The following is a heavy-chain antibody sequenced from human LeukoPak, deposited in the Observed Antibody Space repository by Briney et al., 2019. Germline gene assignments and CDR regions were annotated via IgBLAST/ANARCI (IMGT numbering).Heavy chain of an antibody. Sequence: PGGSLRLSCAASGFTFSSYAMSWVRQAPGKGLEWVSTISSSGGSTYYAESVKGRFTISRDNSKNTLYLQMNSLRAEDTAVYYCAKVVGATTRGYFDYWGQGTLVTASS. D-gene: IGHD1-26*01. CDR1: GFTFSSYA. J-gene: IGHJ4*02. CDR3: AKVVGATTRGYFDY. V-gene: IGHV3-23*01. CDR2: ISSSGGST.